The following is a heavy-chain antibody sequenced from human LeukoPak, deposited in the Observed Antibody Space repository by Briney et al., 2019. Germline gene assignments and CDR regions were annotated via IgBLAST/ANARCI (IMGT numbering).Heavy chain of an antibody. CDR3: ARVMCR. D-gene: IGHD2-8*01. CDR2: ISWNSGSI. Sequence: GGSLRLSCAASGFTFDDYAMHWVRQAPGKGLEWVSGISWNSGSIGYADSVKGRFTISRDNAKNSLYLQMNSLRAEDTAVYYCARVMCRWGQGTLVTVSS. J-gene: IGHJ4*02. CDR1: GFTFDDYA. V-gene: IGHV3-9*01.